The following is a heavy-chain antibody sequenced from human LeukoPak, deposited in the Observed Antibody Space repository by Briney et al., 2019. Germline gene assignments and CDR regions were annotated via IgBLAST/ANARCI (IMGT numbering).Heavy chain of an antibody. CDR1: GYSINRYYD. J-gene: IGHJ4*02. V-gene: IGHV4-38-2*02. CDR2: MHHSGRT. CDR3: ARDRSYYTFDY. Sequence: PSDPLSLPCTVSGYSINRYYDGGWLRPTPGKGLEWIGAMHHSGRTYYNPSLKSRVTISVDTSKNQVSLKLNSVTAADTAVYYCARDRSYYTFDYWGQGTLVIVSA. D-gene: IGHD3-10*01.